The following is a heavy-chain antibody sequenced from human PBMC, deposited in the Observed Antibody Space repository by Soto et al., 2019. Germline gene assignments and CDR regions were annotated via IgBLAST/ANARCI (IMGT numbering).Heavy chain of an antibody. CDR1: GFTFSSYS. Sequence: GGSLRLSCAASGFTFSSYSMNWVRQAPGKGLEWVSYISSSSSTIYYADSVKGRFTISRDNAKNSLYLQMNSLRDEDTAVYYCGVDSSGYSSPVCFDMGGKGKMVTV. J-gene: IGHJ3*02. D-gene: IGHD3-22*01. V-gene: IGHV3-48*02. CDR2: ISSSSSTI. CDR3: GVDSSGYSSPVCFDM.